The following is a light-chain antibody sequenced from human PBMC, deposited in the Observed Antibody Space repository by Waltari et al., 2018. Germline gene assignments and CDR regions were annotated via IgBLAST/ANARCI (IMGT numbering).Light chain of an antibody. Sequence: DIQMTQSPSTLSASVGDRVTITCRASQSISSWLAWYQQKPGKAPTLLIYKASSLESGVPSRFSGSGSGTEFTLTISSLQPDDFATYYCQQFVTFGQGTKVEIK. CDR1: QSISSW. CDR2: KAS. V-gene: IGKV1-5*03. J-gene: IGKJ1*01. CDR3: QQFVT.